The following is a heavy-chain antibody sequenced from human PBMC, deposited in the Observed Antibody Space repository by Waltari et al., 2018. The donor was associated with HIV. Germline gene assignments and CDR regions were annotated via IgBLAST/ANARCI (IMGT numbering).Heavy chain of an antibody. J-gene: IGHJ5*01. CDR2: AIPMFGTA. Sequence: QVQLVQSGAEVKKPAPSAQVSCKASGGAFVSPTINWVRQAPGQGLEWMGRAIPMFGTANYAQKFQGRVTITADKSTSTAYMELNGLRFDDTAVYYCASARETMGVDFDSWGQGTLVTVS. D-gene: IGHD3-10*01. CDR1: GGAFVSPT. CDR3: ASARETMGVDFDS. V-gene: IGHV1-69*08.